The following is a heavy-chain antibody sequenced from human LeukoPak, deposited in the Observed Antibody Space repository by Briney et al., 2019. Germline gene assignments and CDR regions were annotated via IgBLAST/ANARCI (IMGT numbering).Heavy chain of an antibody. CDR2: IRYDGSNK. CDR1: GFTFSSYG. CDR3: AKVRYYYDSSGQYFDY. D-gene: IGHD3-22*01. V-gene: IGHV3-30*02. Sequence: GGSLRLSCAASGFTFSSYGMHWVRQAPGKGLEWVAFIRYDGSNKYYAGSVKGRFTISRDNSKNTLYLQMNSLRAEDTAVYYCAKVRYYYDSSGQYFDYWGQGTLVTVSS. J-gene: IGHJ4*02.